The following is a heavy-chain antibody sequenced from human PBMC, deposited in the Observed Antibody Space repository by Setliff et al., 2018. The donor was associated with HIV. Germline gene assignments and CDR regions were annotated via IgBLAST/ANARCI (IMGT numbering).Heavy chain of an antibody. Sequence: KSSETLSLTCAVYGGSFSGYCWGWIRQPPGKGLEWIGEINHSGRTKYNPSLKSRVTTSVDTSKNQFSLRLSSVTAADTAVYYCVRVSCSSWYSIPRNYYYSMDVWGEGTTVTVSS. CDR3: VRVSCSSWYSIPRNYYYSMDV. CDR1: GGSFSGYC. D-gene: IGHD6-13*01. V-gene: IGHV4-34*01. CDR2: INHSGRT. J-gene: IGHJ6*03.